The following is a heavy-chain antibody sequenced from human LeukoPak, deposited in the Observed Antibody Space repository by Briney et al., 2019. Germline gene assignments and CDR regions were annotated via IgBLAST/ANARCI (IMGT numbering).Heavy chain of an antibody. CDR1: GDSISNNNW. J-gene: IGHJ4*02. CDR3: ARGWRYDFWSGSQLDY. Sequence: SETLSLTCVVSGDSISNNNWWSWVRQSPGKGLEWIGEVYHSGDANYNPSLKSRVTMSVDKSKNQISLKLSSVTAADTAVYYCARGWRYDFWSGSQLDYWAREPWSPSPQ. V-gene: IGHV4/OR15-8*01. CDR2: VYHSGDA. D-gene: IGHD3-3*01.